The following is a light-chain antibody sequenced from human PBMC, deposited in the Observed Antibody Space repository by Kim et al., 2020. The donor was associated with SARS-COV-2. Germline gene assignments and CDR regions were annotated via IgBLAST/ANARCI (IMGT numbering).Light chain of an antibody. V-gene: IGLV3-1*01. J-gene: IGLJ1*01. CDR2: QDS. CDR1: KLGDKY. Sequence: SYELTQPPSVSVSPGQTASITCSGVKLGDKYACWYQQKPGQSPVLVIYQDSKRPSGIPERFSGSNSGNTATLTISGAQAMDEADYYCQAWDSSNYEVFGTGTKVTVL. CDR3: QAWDSSNYEV.